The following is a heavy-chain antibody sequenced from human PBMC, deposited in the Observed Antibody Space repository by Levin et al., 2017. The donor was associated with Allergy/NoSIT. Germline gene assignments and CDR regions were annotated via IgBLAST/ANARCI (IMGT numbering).Heavy chain of an antibody. Sequence: SQTLSLTCAVYGGSFSGYYWSWIRQPPGKGLEWIGEINHSGSTNYNPSLKSRVTISVDTSKNQFSLKLSSVTAADTAVYYCARGSRGYYGSGSYFYYYYYYYMDVWGKGTTVTVSS. V-gene: IGHV4-34*01. D-gene: IGHD3-10*01. J-gene: IGHJ6*03. CDR2: INHSGST. CDR3: ARGSRGYYGSGSYFYYYYYYYMDV. CDR1: GGSFSGYY.